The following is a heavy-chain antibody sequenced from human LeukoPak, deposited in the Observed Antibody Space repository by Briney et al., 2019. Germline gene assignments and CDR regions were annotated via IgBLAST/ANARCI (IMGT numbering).Heavy chain of an antibody. CDR3: AREVESPGAYYDFWSGYRGCFDY. D-gene: IGHD3-3*01. CDR1: GYTFISYG. V-gene: IGHV1-18*01. J-gene: IGHJ4*02. CDR2: ISAYNGNT. Sequence: ASVKVSCKASGYTFISYGISWVRQAPGQGLEWMGWISAYNGNTNYAQKLQGRVTMTTDTFTSTAYMELRSLRSDDTAVYYCAREVESPGAYYDFWSGYRGCFDYWGQGTLVTVSS.